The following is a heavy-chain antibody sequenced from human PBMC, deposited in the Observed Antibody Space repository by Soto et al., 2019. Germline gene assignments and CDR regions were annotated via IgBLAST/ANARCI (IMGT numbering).Heavy chain of an antibody. Sequence: QAHLMQSGAEVKKPGSSVKVSCKASGGTFSGYAISWVRQRPGRGLEWMGGIIPILGITSYAEKFQGRITLAADESTGTAFMDLRSLISEDTAVYYCARDPRSITGTTSSEYFQYWGPGTLVSVSS. CDR1: GGTFSGYA. J-gene: IGHJ1*01. D-gene: IGHD1-20*01. CDR3: ARDPRSITGTTSSEYFQY. V-gene: IGHV1-69*01. CDR2: IIPILGIT.